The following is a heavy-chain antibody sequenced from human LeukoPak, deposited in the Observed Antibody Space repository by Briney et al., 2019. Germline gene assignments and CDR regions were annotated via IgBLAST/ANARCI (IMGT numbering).Heavy chain of an antibody. J-gene: IGHJ4*02. CDR3: ARDHNYAFDN. V-gene: IGHV3-48*01. D-gene: IGHD1-1*01. Sequence: GGSLRLSCTAPGFPFIEYSMNWVRQAPGKGLEWISYIGIDSGNTKYADSVRGRFTISADKAKNSLYLQMNSLRVEDTAVNYCARDHNYAFDNWGQGTLVSVAS. CDR1: GFPFIEYS. CDR2: IGIDSGNT.